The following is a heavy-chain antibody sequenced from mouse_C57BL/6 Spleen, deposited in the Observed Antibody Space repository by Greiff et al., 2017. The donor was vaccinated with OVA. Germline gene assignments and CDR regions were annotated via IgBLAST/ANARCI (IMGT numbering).Heavy chain of an antibody. CDR2: ISGGGGNT. CDR1: GFTFSSYT. V-gene: IGHV5-9*01. CDR3: ARLGLGRYYFDY. Sequence: EVKVVESGGGLVKPGGSLKLSCAASGFTFSSYTMSWVRQTPEKRLEWVATISGGGGNTYYPDSVKGRFTISRDNAKNTLYLQMRSLRSEDTALYYCARLGLGRYYFDYWGQGTTLTVSS. D-gene: IGHD4-1*01. J-gene: IGHJ2*01.